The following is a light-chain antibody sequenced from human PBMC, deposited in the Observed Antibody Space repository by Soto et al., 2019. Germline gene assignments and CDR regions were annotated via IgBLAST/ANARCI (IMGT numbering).Light chain of an antibody. CDR3: AAWDDSLNGPHYV. J-gene: IGLJ1*01. CDR2: SNN. V-gene: IGLV1-44*01. CDR1: TSNIETNT. Sequence: QSVLTQPPSASGTPGQRVTISCSGSTSNIETNTVSWFQQLPRTAPKLLIYSNNQRPSGVPDRFSGSKSGTSASLAISGLQSEDEADYYCAAWDDSLNGPHYVFGTGPKLTVL.